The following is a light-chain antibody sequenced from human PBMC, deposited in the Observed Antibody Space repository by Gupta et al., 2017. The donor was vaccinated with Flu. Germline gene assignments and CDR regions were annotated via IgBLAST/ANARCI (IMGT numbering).Light chain of an antibody. CDR2: CAS. J-gene: IGKJ1*01. Sequence: ATLSVSPGERATLSCRPSQSVYSNLAWYQQKTGQDPRLRIFCASTRATGIPARISGSGSGTEFTLIISSLESEDVAVYYCRQYNKGWSWTFGQGTKVEIK. CDR1: QSVYSN. CDR3: RQYNKGWSWT. V-gene: IGKV3-15*01.